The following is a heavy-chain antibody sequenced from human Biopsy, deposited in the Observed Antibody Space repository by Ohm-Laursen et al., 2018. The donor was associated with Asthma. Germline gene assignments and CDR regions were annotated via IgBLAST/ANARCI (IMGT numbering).Heavy chain of an antibody. D-gene: IGHD4-17*01. CDR2: ISPIFGSS. Sequence: VASVKVSCKASGGMFGNYAISWVRQAPGLGLEWMGGISPIFGSSNYAQRFQGRVTITADIFTRTVYMELSGLSSDDTAVYYCASDFPKDYVRYNFQFWGQGTLVTVSS. CDR3: ASDFPKDYVRYNFQF. CDR1: GGMFGNYA. J-gene: IGHJ4*02. V-gene: IGHV1-69*06.